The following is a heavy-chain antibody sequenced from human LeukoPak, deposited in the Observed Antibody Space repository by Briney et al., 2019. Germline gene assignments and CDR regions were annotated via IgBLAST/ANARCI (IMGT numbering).Heavy chain of an antibody. J-gene: IGHJ4*02. CDR2: INSDGSST. V-gene: IGHV3-74*01. D-gene: IGHD4-23*01. Sequence: GGSLRLSCAASGFTFSSYWMHWVRQAPGKGLVWVSRINSDGSSTIYADSVKGRFTISRDNAKNTLYLQMNSLRAEDTAVYYCARVDPTVAFDYWGQGTLVTVSS. CDR1: GFTFSSYW. CDR3: ARVDPTVAFDY.